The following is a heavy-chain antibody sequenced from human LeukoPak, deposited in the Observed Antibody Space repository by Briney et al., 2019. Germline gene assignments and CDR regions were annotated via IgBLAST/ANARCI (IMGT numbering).Heavy chain of an antibody. D-gene: IGHD1-7*01. J-gene: IGHJ2*01. CDR1: GGSISSYY. CDR2: IYTSGST. V-gene: IGHV4-4*09. CDR3: ARHPELLYWYFDL. Sequence: PSETLSLTCTVSGGSISSYYWSWIRQPPGKGLEWIGYIYTSGSTNYNPSLKSRVTISVDTSKNQFSLKLSSVTAADTAVYYCARHPELLYWYFDLWGRGTLVTASS.